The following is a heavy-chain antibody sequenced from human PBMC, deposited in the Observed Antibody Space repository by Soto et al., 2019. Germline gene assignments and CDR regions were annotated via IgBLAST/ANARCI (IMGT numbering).Heavy chain of an antibody. CDR2: IEQDGGEK. J-gene: IGHJ6*02. V-gene: IGHV3-7*03. Sequence: GGSLRLSCAASGFTFSTYFMSGVRQSPGKGLEWVANIEQDGGEKYYVDSVKGRFIISRDNAKNSVYLQMNSLRAEDTAVYYCARVGMTANYYYYGMDVWGQGTTVTVSS. CDR3: ARVGMTANYYYYGMDV. D-gene: IGHD2-21*02. CDR1: GFTFSTYF.